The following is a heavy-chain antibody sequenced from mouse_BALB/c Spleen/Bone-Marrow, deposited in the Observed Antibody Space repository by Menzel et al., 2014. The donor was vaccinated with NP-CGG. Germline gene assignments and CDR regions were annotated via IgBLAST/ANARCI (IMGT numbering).Heavy chain of an antibody. CDR2: IDPANGNT. CDR3: ALLYGNYDY. J-gene: IGHJ2*01. V-gene: IGHV14-3*02. Sequence: EVKLMESGGELVKPGASAKLSCTASGFNIKDNYMHWVKQRPEQGLEWIGRIDPANGNTKYDPKFQGKATITADTSSNTAYLQLSSLASEDTAVYYCALLYGNYDYWGQGTTLTVSS. D-gene: IGHD2-10*02. CDR1: GFNIKDNY.